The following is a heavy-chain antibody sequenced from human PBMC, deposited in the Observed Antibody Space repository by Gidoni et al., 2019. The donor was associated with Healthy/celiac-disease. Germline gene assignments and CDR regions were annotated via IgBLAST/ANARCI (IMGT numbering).Heavy chain of an antibody. J-gene: IGHJ1*01. V-gene: IGHV4-39*01. CDR2: IYYSGST. D-gene: IGHD3-3*01. CDR3: ARLWGDFWSGYYHLYFQH. Sequence: QLQLQESGPGLVKPSETLSLTCTVSGGSISSSSYYWGWIRQPPGKGLEWIGSIYYSGSTYYNPSLKSRVTISVDTSKNQFSLKLSSVTAADTAVYYCARLWGDFWSGYYHLYFQHWGQGTLVTVSS. CDR1: GGSISSSSYY.